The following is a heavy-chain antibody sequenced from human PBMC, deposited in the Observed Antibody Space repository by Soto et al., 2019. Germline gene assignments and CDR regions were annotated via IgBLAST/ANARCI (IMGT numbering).Heavy chain of an antibody. CDR3: ARWGTESPYYYGSGSYYRIPFQH. J-gene: IGHJ1*01. CDR1: RGSLSSGGFY. V-gene: IGHV4-31*03. Sequence: PSENLSLPCTVSRGSLSSGGFYWSWNRQHPGKGLEWGGYIYYSGSTYYNPSLKSRVTISVDTSKNQFSLKLSSVTAADTAVYYCARWGTESPYYYGSGSYYRIPFQHWGQGTLVTVSS. CDR2: IYYSGST. D-gene: IGHD3-10*01.